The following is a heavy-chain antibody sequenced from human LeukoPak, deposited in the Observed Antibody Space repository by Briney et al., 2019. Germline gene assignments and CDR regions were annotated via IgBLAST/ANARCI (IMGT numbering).Heavy chain of an antibody. CDR3: ARDPGGYNFWNGYYVNWFDP. CDR2: IRYDGSNK. CDR1: GFTFSSYG. Sequence: GGSLRLSCAASGFTFSSYGMHWVRQAPGKGLEWVAFIRYDGSNKYYADSVKGRFTISRDNAKNSLYLQMNSLRVEDTAVYYCARDPGGYNFWNGYYVNWFDPWGQGTLVTVSS. J-gene: IGHJ5*02. D-gene: IGHD3-3*01. V-gene: IGHV3-30*02.